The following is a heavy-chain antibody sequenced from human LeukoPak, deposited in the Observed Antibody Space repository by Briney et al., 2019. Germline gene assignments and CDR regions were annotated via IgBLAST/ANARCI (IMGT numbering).Heavy chain of an antibody. V-gene: IGHV3-49*03. Sequence: GGSLRLSCTASGFTFGDYAMSWFRQAPGKGLEWVGFIRSKAYGGTTEYAASVKGRFTISRDDSKSIAYLQMNSLKTEDTAVYYCANHPKTDWFSNFDYWGQGTLVTVSS. CDR1: GFTFGDYA. J-gene: IGHJ4*02. CDR3: ANHPKTDWFSNFDY. D-gene: IGHD3/OR15-3a*01. CDR2: IRSKAYGGTT.